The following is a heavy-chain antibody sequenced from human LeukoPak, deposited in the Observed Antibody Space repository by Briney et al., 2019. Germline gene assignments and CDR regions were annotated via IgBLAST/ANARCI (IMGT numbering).Heavy chain of an antibody. CDR1: GFDFSISG. V-gene: IGHV3-48*01. D-gene: IGHD6-19*01. CDR2: ISAGGSTS. CDR3: TGLITVADAKYFDY. J-gene: IGHJ4*02. Sequence: GGSLRLSCAASGFDFSISGMNWVRQAPGKGLEWVAYISAGGSTSYYADSVKGQFIISRDNAKNSLYLQMNYLRPEDTAIYYCTGLITVADAKYFDYWGQGILVTVSS.